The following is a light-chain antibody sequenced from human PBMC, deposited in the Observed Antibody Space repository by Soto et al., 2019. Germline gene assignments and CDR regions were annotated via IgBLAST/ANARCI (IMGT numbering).Light chain of an antibody. J-gene: IGKJ4*01. CDR3: QQANSPPLP. V-gene: IGKV1-12*01. Sequence: DIQMTQSPSSVSASVGDRVTITCRASERISNWLAWYQQKPGKAPRLLIYAASSLQSGVPPRFSGSGSGTDFTLTISSLQPEDFATYYCQQANSPPLPFGGVTKVDIK. CDR1: ERISNW. CDR2: AAS.